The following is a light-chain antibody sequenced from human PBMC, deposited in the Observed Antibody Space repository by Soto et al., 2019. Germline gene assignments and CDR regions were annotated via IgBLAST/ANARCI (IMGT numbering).Light chain of an antibody. J-gene: IGKJ4*01. V-gene: IGKV3-15*01. CDR2: GAS. CDR3: QQDSSWPLT. CDR1: QDIRSS. Sequence: IVMTHSPATLSVSPGERVALSFRAIQDIRSSLAWYQQKPGQSPRLLIYGASIRATGVPATFSGSGSGTEFTLSISSLQSEHLGVYYCQQDSSWPLTFGGGTKVDIK.